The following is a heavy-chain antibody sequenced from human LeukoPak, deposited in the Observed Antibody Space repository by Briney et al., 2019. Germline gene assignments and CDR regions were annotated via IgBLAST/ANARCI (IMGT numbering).Heavy chain of an antibody. J-gene: IGHJ4*02. CDR2: IYYSGST. CDR1: GGSISSSSYY. V-gene: IGHV4-39*01. D-gene: IGHD6-6*01. CDR3: ARQTSIAARGHLYYFDY. Sequence: SETLSLTCTVSGGSISSSSYYWGWIRQPPGKGLEWIGSIYYSGSTYYNPSLKSRVTISVDTSKNQFSLKLSSVTAADTAVYYCARQTSIAARGHLYYFDYWGQGTLVTVSS.